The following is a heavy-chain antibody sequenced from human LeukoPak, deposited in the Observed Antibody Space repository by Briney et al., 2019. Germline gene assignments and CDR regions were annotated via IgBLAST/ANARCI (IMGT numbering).Heavy chain of an antibody. CDR3: ARQASYYYDSSGYYPRYYGMDV. V-gene: IGHV3-11*04. Sequence: GGSLRLSCAASGFTFSDYYMSWIRQAPGKGLEWVSYISSSGSTIYYADSVKGRFTISRDNAKNSLYLQMNSLRAEDTAVYYCARQASYYYDSSGYYPRYYGMDVWGQGTTVTVSS. CDR2: ISSSGSTI. CDR1: GFTFSDYY. J-gene: IGHJ6*02. D-gene: IGHD3-22*01.